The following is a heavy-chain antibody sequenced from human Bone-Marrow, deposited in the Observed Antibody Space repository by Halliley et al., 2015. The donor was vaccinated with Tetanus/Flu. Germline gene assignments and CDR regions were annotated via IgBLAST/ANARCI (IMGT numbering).Heavy chain of an antibody. CDR3: ARQSIASSGWYGFDY. CDR2: VSSDGGST. D-gene: IGHD6-13*01. Sequence: SLRLSCAASGFTFSTYDMNWVRQAPGKGLEYVSGVSSDGGSTYYGNSVKGRFSISRDNSKNMLYLQMGSLRGEDTAVYYCARQSIASSGWYGFDYWGHGTLVTVSA. J-gene: IGHJ4*01. V-gene: IGHV3-64*01. CDR1: GFTFSTYD.